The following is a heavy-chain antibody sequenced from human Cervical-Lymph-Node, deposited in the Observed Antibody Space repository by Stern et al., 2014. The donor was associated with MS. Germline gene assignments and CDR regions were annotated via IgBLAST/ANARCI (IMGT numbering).Heavy chain of an antibody. CDR2: ISHSGDT. CDR3: ARLSTAVDF. V-gene: IGHV4-59*08. Sequence: QVQLVESGPGLVKPSETLSLTCAVSGGSISSRYWGWIRQPPGKGLEWIGLISHSGDTKYNPSLKSRVPISLDTLHKPILLTDTSVTAADTAVYYCARLSTAVDFWGQGTLVTVSS. J-gene: IGHJ4*02. CDR1: GGSISSRY.